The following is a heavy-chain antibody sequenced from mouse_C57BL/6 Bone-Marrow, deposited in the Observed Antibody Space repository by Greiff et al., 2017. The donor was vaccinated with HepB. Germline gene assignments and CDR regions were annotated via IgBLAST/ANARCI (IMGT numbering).Heavy chain of an antibody. CDR3: VLISAVVASFDY. Sequence: VQLVESGAELVMPGASVKLSCKASGYTFTSYWMHWVKQRPGQGLEWIGEIYPCDSYTNYNQKFKGKSTLTVDKSSSTAYMQLSSLTSEDSAVYYCVLISAVVASFDYWGQGTTLTVSA. CDR2: IYPCDSYT. V-gene: IGHV1-69*01. D-gene: IGHD1-1*01. CDR1: GYTFTSYW. J-gene: IGHJ2*01.